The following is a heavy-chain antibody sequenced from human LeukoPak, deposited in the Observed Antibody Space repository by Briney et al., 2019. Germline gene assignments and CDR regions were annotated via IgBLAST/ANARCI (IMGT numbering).Heavy chain of an antibody. CDR1: GFTFSSYA. CDR3: AKDILRWSFDY. V-gene: IGHV3-30-3*01. J-gene: IGHJ4*02. CDR2: ISYDGSNK. D-gene: IGHD4-23*01. Sequence: GGSLRLSCAASGFTFSSYAMHWVRQAPGKGLEWVAVISYDGSNKYYADSVEGRFTISRGTSKNMLYLQMNNLRAEDTAVYYCAKDILRWSFDYWGQGTLVTVSS.